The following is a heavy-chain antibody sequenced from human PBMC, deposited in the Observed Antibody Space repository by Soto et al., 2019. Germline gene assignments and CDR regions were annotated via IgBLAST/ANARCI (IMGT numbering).Heavy chain of an antibody. CDR2: ISYDGSNK. D-gene: IGHD3-3*01. CDR3: AKEGAYYDFWSGSDY. Sequence: QVQLVESGGGVVQPGRSLRLSCAASGFTFSSYGMHWVRQAPGKGLEWVAVISYDGSNKYYADSVKGRFTISRDNSKNTLYLQMNSLRAEDTAVYYCAKEGAYYDFWSGSDYWGQGTLVTVSS. CDR1: GFTFSSYG. V-gene: IGHV3-30*18. J-gene: IGHJ4*02.